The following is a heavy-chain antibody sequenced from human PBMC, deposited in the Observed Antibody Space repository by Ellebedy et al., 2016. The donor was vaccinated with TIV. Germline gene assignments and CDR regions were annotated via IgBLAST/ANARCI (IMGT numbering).Heavy chain of an antibody. D-gene: IGHD2-15*01. J-gene: IGHJ4*02. CDR1: GYTFTSYD. CDR3: ATNIPYCSGGSCYSYYFDY. CDR2: MNPNSGNT. Sequence: ASVKVSCKASGYTFTSYDINWVRQATGQGLEWMGWMNPNSGNTGYAQKFQGRVTMTRNTSISTAYMELSSLRSEDTAVYYCATNIPYCSGGSCYSYYFDYWGQGTLVTVSS. V-gene: IGHV1-8*01.